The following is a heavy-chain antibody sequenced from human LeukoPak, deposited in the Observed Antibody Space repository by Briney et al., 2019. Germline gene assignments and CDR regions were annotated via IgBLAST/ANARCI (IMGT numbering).Heavy chain of an antibody. CDR1: GGSISSYY. V-gene: IGHV4-59*01. D-gene: IGHD3-10*01. Sequence: SETLSLTCTVSGGSISSYYWSWIRQPPGKGLEWIGYIYYSGSTNYTPSLKSRVTISVDTSKNQFSLKLSSVTAADTAVYYCARPMVRGVIFAFDIWGQGTMVTVSS. J-gene: IGHJ3*02. CDR3: ARPMVRGVIFAFDI. CDR2: IYYSGST.